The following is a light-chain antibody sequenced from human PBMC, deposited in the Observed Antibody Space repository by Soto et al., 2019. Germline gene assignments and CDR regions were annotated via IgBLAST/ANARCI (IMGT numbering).Light chain of an antibody. J-gene: IGLJ1*01. CDR2: DVR. CDR3: SSYTSSSTLLYV. V-gene: IGLV2-14*01. Sequence: QSALTQPASVSGSPGQSITISGTGTSSDVGGYNYVSWYQQHPGKAPKLMIYDVRNRPSGVSNRFSGSKSGNTASLTISGLQAEDEADYYCSSYTSSSTLLYVFGTGTKLTVL. CDR1: SSDVGGYNY.